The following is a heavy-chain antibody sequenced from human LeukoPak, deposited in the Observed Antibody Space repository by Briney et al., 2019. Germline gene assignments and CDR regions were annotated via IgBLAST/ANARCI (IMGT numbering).Heavy chain of an antibody. V-gene: IGHV4-4*09. CDR3: ARHGRHDAFHI. D-gene: IGHD1-26*01. Sequence: SETLSLTCTVSGASISSNYWSWIRRPPGKGLEWIGYIYASGSTNYNPSLKSRVTISIDTSKNQFSLKLPSVTAADTAVYYCARHGRHDAFHIWGRGTMVTVSS. CDR2: IYASGST. J-gene: IGHJ3*02. CDR1: GASISSNY.